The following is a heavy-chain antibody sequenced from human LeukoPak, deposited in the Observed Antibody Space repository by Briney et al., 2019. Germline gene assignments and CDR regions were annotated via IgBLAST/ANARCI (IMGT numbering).Heavy chain of an antibody. D-gene: IGHD6-19*01. J-gene: IGHJ4*02. Sequence: PGGSLRLSCAASGFTFSSHAMSWVRQAPGKGLEWVSAISGSGGSTYYADSVKGRFTISRDNSKNTLYLQMNSLRAEDTAVYYCAKELSSGWYRYYFDYWGQGTLVTVSS. CDR1: GFTFSSHA. CDR3: AKELSSGWYRYYFDY. V-gene: IGHV3-23*01. CDR2: ISGSGGST.